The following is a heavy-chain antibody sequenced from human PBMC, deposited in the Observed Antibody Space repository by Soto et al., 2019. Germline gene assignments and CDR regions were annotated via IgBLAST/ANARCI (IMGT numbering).Heavy chain of an antibody. CDR2: ISAYNGNT. CDR1: GYTFTSYG. D-gene: IGHD4-17*01. CDR3: SRYYGRGTYYYYYMDV. V-gene: IGHV1-18*01. Sequence: ASVKVSCKASGYTFTSYGISWVRQAPGQGLEWMGWISAYNGNTNYAQKLQGRVTMTTDTSTSTAYMELRSLRSDDTAVYYCSRYYGRGTYYYYYMDVWGKGTTVTVSS. J-gene: IGHJ6*03.